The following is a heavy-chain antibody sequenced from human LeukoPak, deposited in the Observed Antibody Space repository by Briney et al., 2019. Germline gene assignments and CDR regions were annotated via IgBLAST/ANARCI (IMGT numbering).Heavy chain of an antibody. CDR3: ARDRVVEQWPWYSAFDI. Sequence: PGGSLRLSCAASGFTFSSYAMSWVRQAPGKGLEWVSAISGSGGSTYYADSVKGRFTISRDNAKNSLYLQMNSLRAEDTAVYYCARDRVVEQWPWYSAFDIWGQGTMVTVSS. J-gene: IGHJ3*02. V-gene: IGHV3-23*01. CDR1: GFTFSSYA. CDR2: ISGSGGST. D-gene: IGHD6-19*01.